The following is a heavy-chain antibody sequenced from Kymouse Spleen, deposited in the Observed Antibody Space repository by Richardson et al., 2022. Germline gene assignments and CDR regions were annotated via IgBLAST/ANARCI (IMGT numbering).Heavy chain of an antibody. CDR1: GGSISSSSYY. V-gene: IGHV4-39*01. D-gene: IGHD3-9*01. Sequence: QLQLQESGPGLVKPSETLSLTCTVSGGSISSSSYYWGWIRQPPGKGLEWIGSIYYSGSTYYNPSLKSRVTISVDTSKNQFSLKLSSVTAADTAVYYCASYDILTGYSLFDYWGQGTLVTVSS. J-gene: IGHJ4*02. CDR2: IYYSGST. CDR3: ASYDILTGYSLFDY.